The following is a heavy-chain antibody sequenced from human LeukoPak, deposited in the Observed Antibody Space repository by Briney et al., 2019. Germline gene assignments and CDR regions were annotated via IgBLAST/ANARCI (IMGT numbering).Heavy chain of an antibody. CDR3: ARAFYPGYYSYMAV. CDR1: GGSIRSSSYY. Sequence: PSETLSLTCTVSGGSIRSSSYYWGWIRQPPGKGLEWIGYIYYSGSTNYNPSLKSRVTISVDTSKNQFSLKLSSVTAADTAVYYCARAFYPGYYSYMAVWGKGTTVTVSS. D-gene: IGHD3-3*02. J-gene: IGHJ6*03. V-gene: IGHV4-61*05. CDR2: IYYSGST.